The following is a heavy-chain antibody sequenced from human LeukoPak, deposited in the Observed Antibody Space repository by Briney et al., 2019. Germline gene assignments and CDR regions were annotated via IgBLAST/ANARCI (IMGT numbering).Heavy chain of an antibody. J-gene: IGHJ3*02. D-gene: IGHD6-6*01. V-gene: IGHV4-39*01. CDR1: GGSISSTNYY. CDR2: IYYSGST. Sequence: SETLSLTCTVSGGSISSTNYYWGWIRQPPGKGLEWIGNIYYSGSTYYNPSLKSRVTISVDTSKNQFSLKLSSVTAADTAVYYCARRGRVEYSSSSYAFDIWGQGTMVTVSS. CDR3: ARRGRVEYSSSSYAFDI.